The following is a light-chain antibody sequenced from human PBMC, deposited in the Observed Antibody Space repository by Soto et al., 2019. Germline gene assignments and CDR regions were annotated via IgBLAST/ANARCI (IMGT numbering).Light chain of an antibody. CDR1: SSDIGDYNY. V-gene: IGLV2-14*03. Sequence: ALTQPASVSGSPGQSITISCTGTSSDIGDYNYVSWYQQHPGKAPKLMICDVSNRTSGVSNRFSGSKSGNTASLTISGLQAEDEADYYCSSYTSSSPLVVFGGGTKLTVL. CDR3: SSYTSSSPLVV. CDR2: DVS. J-gene: IGLJ2*01.